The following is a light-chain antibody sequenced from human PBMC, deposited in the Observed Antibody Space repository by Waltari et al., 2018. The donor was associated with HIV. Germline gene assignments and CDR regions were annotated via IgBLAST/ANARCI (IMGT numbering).Light chain of an antibody. CDR3: QQSHSPPRT. CDR2: GAS. J-gene: IGKJ2*02. V-gene: IGKV1-39*01. CDR1: QTISRH. Sequence: DIQMTQSPSSLSAFVGDRVTITCRASQTISRHLNWYQQKPGEAPKLLIYGASSLQSGVPSRFSGSGSGIHFTLTISSLKPEDSATSYCQQSHSPPRTFGQGTKLEIK.